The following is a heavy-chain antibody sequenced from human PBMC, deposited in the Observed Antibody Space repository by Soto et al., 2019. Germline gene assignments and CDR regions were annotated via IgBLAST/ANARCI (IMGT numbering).Heavy chain of an antibody. CDR1: GGSISSSSYY. CDR2: IYYSGST. D-gene: IGHD5-12*01. CDR3: ARLANIVATYYYFDY. V-gene: IGHV4-39*01. Sequence: SETLSLTCTVSGGSISSSSYYWGWIRQPPGKGLEWIGSIYYSGSTYYNPSLKSRVTISVDTSKNQFSLKLSSVTAADTAVYYCARLANIVATYYYFDYWGQGTLVTVSS. J-gene: IGHJ4*02.